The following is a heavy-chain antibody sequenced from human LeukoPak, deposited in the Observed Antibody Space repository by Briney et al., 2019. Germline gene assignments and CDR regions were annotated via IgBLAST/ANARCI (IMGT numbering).Heavy chain of an antibody. CDR2: IYYSGST. D-gene: IGHD3-3*01. Sequence: SETLSHTCTVSGGSISSYYWSWIRQPPGKGLEWIGYIYYSGSTNYNPSLKSRVTISVDTSKNQFSLKLSSVTAADTAVYYCARVRRTIFGVVTLDYWGQGTLVTVSS. J-gene: IGHJ4*02. CDR1: GGSISSYY. CDR3: ARVRRTIFGVVTLDY. V-gene: IGHV4-59*01.